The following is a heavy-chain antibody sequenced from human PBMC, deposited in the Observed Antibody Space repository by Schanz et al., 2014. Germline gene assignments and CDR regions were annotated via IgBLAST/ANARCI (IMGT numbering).Heavy chain of an antibody. Sequence: QVQLVQSGAEVKKPGASVKVSCKASGYSFISHAIHWVRQAPGQRLEWMGWINAANGNTRYSQKFQGRVTITRDTSASTAYMELSSLRSEDTAVYYSARVRYCSGGRCYQDSWFDPWGQGTLVIVSS. CDR3: ARVRYCSGGRCYQDSWFDP. D-gene: IGHD2-15*01. CDR2: INAANGNT. V-gene: IGHV1-3*01. J-gene: IGHJ5*02. CDR1: GYSFISHA.